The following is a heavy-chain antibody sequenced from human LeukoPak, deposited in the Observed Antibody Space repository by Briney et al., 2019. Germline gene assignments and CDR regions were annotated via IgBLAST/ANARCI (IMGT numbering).Heavy chain of an antibody. D-gene: IGHD2-15*01. CDR1: GGSISSGSSY. CDR2: IYTSGST. V-gene: IGHV4-61*02. J-gene: IGHJ5*02. CDR3: ARGPYYCSGASCLNWFDP. Sequence: SETLSLTCTVSGGSISSGSSYWSWIRQPAGKGLEWTGRIYTSGSTDYNPSLKSRVTISVDTSKNQFSLKLNSVTAADTAVYFCARGPYYCSGASCLNWFDPWGQGTLVTVSS.